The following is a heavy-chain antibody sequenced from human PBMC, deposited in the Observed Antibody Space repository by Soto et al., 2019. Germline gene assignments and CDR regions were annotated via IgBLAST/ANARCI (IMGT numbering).Heavy chain of an antibody. Sequence: PSETLSLTCTVPGGSISSGGYYWSWIRQPAGKGLEWIGRIYTSGSTNYNPSLKSRVTMSVDTSKNQFSLKLSSVTAADTAVYYCARASRVYYYDSSGYYYFDYWGQGTLVTVSS. CDR1: GGSISSGGYY. CDR3: ARASRVYYYDSSGYYYFDY. J-gene: IGHJ4*02. CDR2: IYTSGST. V-gene: IGHV4-61*02. D-gene: IGHD3-22*01.